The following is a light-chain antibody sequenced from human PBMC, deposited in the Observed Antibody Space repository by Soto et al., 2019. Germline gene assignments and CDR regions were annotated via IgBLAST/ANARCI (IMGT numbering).Light chain of an antibody. CDR1: QGVSSN. Sequence: EIVMTQSPATLSVSPGERATLSCRISQGVSSNLAWYQQKPGQAPTLLIYGASTRATGIPARFSGSGSGTELTLTISSLQSEDFAVYYCQQYNNWPPYTFGHGTKLEIK. J-gene: IGKJ2*01. V-gene: IGKV3-15*01. CDR2: GAS. CDR3: QQYNNWPPYT.